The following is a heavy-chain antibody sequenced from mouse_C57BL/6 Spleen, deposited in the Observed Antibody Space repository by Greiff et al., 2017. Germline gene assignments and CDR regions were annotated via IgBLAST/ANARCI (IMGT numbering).Heavy chain of an antibody. V-gene: IGHV1-15*01. CDR1: GYTFTDYE. D-gene: IGHD2-12*01. CDR3: ARSAYYKPYYYAMDY. CDR2: IDPETGGT. Sequence: QVQLKESGAELVRPGASVTLSCKASGYTFTDYEMHWVKQTPVHGLEWIGAIDPETGGTAYNQKFKGKAILTADKSSSTAYMQLSSLTSEDSAVYYCARSAYYKPYYYAMDYWGQGTSVTVSS. J-gene: IGHJ4*01.